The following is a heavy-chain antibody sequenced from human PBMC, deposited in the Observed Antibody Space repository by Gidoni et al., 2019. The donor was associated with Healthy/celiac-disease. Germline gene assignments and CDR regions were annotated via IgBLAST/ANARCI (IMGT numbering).Heavy chain of an antibody. CDR1: GFTFSSYD. Sequence: EVQLVESGGGLVQPGGSLRLSCAASGFTFSSYDMHWVRQATGTGLEWVSAIGTAGDTYYPGSVKGRFTISRENAKNSLYLQMNSLRAGDTAVYYCARAIGYCSGGSCYGYFDYWGQGTLVTVSS. CDR2: IGTAGDT. V-gene: IGHV3-13*01. J-gene: IGHJ4*02. D-gene: IGHD2-15*01. CDR3: ARAIGYCSGGSCYGYFDY.